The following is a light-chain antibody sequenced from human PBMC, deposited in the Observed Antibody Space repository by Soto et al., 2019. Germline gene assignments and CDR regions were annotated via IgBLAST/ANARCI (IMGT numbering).Light chain of an antibody. V-gene: IGKV3-20*01. CDR2: GAS. CDR3: QQYGSSLTWT. Sequence: EIVLTQSPGTLSLSPGERATLSCRASQSVSSSYLAWYQQKPGQAPRLLIYGASSRATGIPDRFSGSGSGTDFTLTISRLEPEDFAVYYCQQYGSSLTWTFGQGKKVDIK. J-gene: IGKJ1*01. CDR1: QSVSSSY.